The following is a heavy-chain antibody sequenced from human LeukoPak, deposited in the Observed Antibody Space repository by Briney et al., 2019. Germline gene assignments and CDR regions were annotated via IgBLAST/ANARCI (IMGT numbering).Heavy chain of an antibody. Sequence: ASVKVSCKASGYTFTGYYMHWVRQAPGQGLEWMGWINPYSGGTNYAQKFQGRVTMTRDTSISTAYMELSRLRSDDTAVYYCARDLGIYYGSGSYYSDYWGQGTLVTVSS. CDR3: ARDLGIYYGSGSYYSDY. D-gene: IGHD3-10*01. CDR2: INPYSGGT. J-gene: IGHJ4*02. V-gene: IGHV1-2*02. CDR1: GYTFTGYY.